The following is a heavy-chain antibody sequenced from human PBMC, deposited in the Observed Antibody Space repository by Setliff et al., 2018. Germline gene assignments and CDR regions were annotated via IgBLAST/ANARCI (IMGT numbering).Heavy chain of an antibody. CDR1: GGSISSGSYY. CDR3: ARGRGYSYGSTFHYYYGMDV. D-gene: IGHD5-18*01. CDR2: IYTSGST. J-gene: IGHJ6*02. Sequence: SETLSLTCTVSGGSISSGSYYWSWIRQPAGKGLEWIGRIYTSGSTNYNPSLKSRVTISVDTSKNQFSLKLSSVTAADTAVYYCARGRGYSYGSTFHYYYGMDVWGQGTTVTVPS. V-gene: IGHV4-61*02.